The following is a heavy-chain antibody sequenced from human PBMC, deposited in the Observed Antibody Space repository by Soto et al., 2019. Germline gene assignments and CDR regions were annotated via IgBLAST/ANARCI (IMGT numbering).Heavy chain of an antibody. Sequence: EVQLVESGGNLVQPGGSLRLSCATSGFTFSNYDMHWVRQATGKGLEWVSSIGTAGDTYYAVSVKGRFTISRENAKNSLFLQMNSLRGGDTAMYYCVRATAGFDYWGQGTLVTVSS. V-gene: IGHV3-13*04. CDR3: VRATAGFDY. CDR1: GFTFSNYD. CDR2: IGTAGDT. J-gene: IGHJ4*02.